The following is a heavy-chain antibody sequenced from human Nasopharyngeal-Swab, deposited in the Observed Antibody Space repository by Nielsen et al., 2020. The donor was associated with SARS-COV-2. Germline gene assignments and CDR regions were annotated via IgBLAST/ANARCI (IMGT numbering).Heavy chain of an antibody. CDR2: ISGSGGST. V-gene: IGHV3-23*01. CDR1: GFTFSSYA. Sequence: ESLKISCAASGFTFSSYAMSWVRQAPGKGLEWVSAISGSGGSTYYADSVKGRFTISRDNSKNTLYLQMNSLRAEDTAVYYCARTLLWFGELEGWFDPWGQGTLVTVSS. CDR3: ARTLLWFGELEGWFDP. J-gene: IGHJ5*02. D-gene: IGHD3-10*01.